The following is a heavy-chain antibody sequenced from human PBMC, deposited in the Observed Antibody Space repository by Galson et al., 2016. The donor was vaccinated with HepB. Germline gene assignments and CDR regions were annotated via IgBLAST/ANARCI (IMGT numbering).Heavy chain of an antibody. V-gene: IGHV1-2*04. J-gene: IGHJ6*02. Sequence: SVKVSCKASGYSFSDYYMHWVRQAPGQGPEWLGWINPYSGATNYAQKFQGWVTMSRDTSINIAYMELTRLRSDDTAVYYCARDRGGYYGLDVWGQGTTVTVSS. D-gene: IGHD3-10*01. CDR3: ARDRGGYYGLDV. CDR2: INPYSGAT. CDR1: GYSFSDYY.